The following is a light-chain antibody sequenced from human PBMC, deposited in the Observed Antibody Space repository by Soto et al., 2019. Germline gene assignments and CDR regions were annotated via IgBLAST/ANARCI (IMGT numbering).Light chain of an antibody. Sequence: QSALTQPASVSGSPGQSITVSCTGTSSDVGGYYYVSWYQQHPGKAPRLMIYDVTNRPSGVPDRFSGSKSGTSASLAITGLQAEDEADYYCQSYDSSLSGYVFGTGTKVPS. V-gene: IGLV2-14*03. CDR3: QSYDSSLSGYV. CDR1: SSDVGGYYY. J-gene: IGLJ1*01. CDR2: DVT.